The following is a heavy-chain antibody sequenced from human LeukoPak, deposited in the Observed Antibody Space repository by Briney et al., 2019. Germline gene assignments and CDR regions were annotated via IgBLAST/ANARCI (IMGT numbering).Heavy chain of an antibody. D-gene: IGHD5-24*01. CDR3: ARGSTEEMAARLRPGATSAFDI. CDR2: IYYSGST. CDR1: GGSISSGGYY. Sequence: PSQTLSLTCTVSGGSISSGGYYWSWIRQHPGKGLEWIGYIYYSGSTHYNPSLKSRVTISVDTSKNQFSLKLSSVTAADTAVYYCARGSTEEMAARLRPGATSAFDIWGQGTMVTVSS. J-gene: IGHJ3*02. V-gene: IGHV4-31*03.